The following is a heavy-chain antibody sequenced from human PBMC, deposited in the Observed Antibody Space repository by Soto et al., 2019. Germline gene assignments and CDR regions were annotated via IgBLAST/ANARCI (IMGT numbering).Heavy chain of an antibody. CDR3: ARGERSGYSYGFGAFDI. V-gene: IGHV3-30*03. J-gene: IGHJ3*02. Sequence: GGSLRLSCAASGFTFSSYGMHWVRQAPGKGLEWVAVISYDGSNKYYADSVKGRFTISRDNSKNTLYLQMNSLRAEDTAVYYCARGERSGYSYGFGAFDIWGQGTMVTVSS. CDR2: ISYDGSNK. CDR1: GFTFSSYG. D-gene: IGHD5-18*01.